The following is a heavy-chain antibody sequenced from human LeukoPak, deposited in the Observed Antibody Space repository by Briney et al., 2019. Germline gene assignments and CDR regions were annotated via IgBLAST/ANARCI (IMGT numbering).Heavy chain of an antibody. Sequence: SETLSLTCTVSGGSISSSSYYWGWIRQPPGKGLEWIGSIYYSGSTYYNPSLKSRVTISVDTSKNQFSLKLSSVAAADTAVYYWGKNRWQKLGGGGVFDYWGQGTLVTVSS. V-gene: IGHV4-39*01. J-gene: IGHJ4*02. CDR2: IYYSGST. CDR3: GKNRWQKLGGGGVFDY. D-gene: IGHD5-24*01. CDR1: GGSISSSSYY.